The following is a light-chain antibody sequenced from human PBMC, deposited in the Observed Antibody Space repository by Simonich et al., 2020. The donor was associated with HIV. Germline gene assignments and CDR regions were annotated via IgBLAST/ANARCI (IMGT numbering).Light chain of an antibody. CDR1: QSVSSN. Sequence: DIVMTQSPATLSVSPGERATLSCRASQSVSSNLAWYQQKPGQAPRLLIYGASTRATGIPARFSGSGSETEFTLTISSLQSEDVAVYYCQQYNNWPPLTFGGGTKVEIK. CDR3: QQYNNWPPLT. V-gene: IGKV3-15*01. J-gene: IGKJ4*01. CDR2: GAS.